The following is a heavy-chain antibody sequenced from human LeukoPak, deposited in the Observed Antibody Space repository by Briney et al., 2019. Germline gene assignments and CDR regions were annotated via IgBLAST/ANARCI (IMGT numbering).Heavy chain of an antibody. CDR1: GFTFTSYD. CDR3: ARGGESSVNDY. Sequence: GGSLRLSCAASGFTFTSYDMNWLRQAPGKGLEWVSSITSRSGYIYYADSVKGRFTISRDNAKKSLYLQMNSLRAEDTAVYYCARGGESSVNDYWGQGTLVTVSS. J-gene: IGHJ4*02. V-gene: IGHV3-21*01. CDR2: ITSRSGYI. D-gene: IGHD2-21*01.